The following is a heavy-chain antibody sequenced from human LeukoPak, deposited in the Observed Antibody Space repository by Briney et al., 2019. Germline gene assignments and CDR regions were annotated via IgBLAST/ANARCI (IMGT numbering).Heavy chain of an antibody. D-gene: IGHD3-9*01. Sequence: GGSLRLSCAASGFAFSSYSMNWVRQAPGKGLEWVSSISSSGSYIYYADSVKGRFTISRDNAKNSLYLQMNSLRAEDTAVYYCARKKSDILTGYCDYWGQGTLVTVSS. J-gene: IGHJ4*02. CDR2: ISSSGSYI. CDR3: ARKKSDILTGYCDY. V-gene: IGHV3-21*01. CDR1: GFAFSSYS.